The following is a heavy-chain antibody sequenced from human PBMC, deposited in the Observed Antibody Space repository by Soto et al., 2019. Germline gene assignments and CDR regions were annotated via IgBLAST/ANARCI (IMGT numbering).Heavy chain of an antibody. Sequence: EVQLVESGGGLVKPGGSLRLSCAASGFTFSNAWMSWVRQAPGKGLEWVGRIKTKTDGGTTDYAAPVKGRFTISRDDSKNTLYLQMNSLKTEDTAVYYCTTGGSYQLFIPLLDYWGQGTLVTVSS. D-gene: IGHD2-2*01. V-gene: IGHV3-15*01. CDR3: TTGGSYQLFIPLLDY. CDR2: IKTKTDGGTT. J-gene: IGHJ4*02. CDR1: GFTFSNAW.